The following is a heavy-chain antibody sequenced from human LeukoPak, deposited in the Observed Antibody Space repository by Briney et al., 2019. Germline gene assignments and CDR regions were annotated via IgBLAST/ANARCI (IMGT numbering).Heavy chain of an antibody. V-gene: IGHV3-21*01. J-gene: IGHJ6*02. Sequence: PGGSLRLSCAASGLTFSSYSMNWVRQAPGKGLEWVSSISSSSSYIYYADSVKGRFTISRDNAKNSLYLQMNSLRAEDTAVYYCARRGRNVVVPAAMSAMDVWGQGTTVTVSS. CDR3: ARRGRNVVVPAAMSAMDV. CDR1: GLTFSSYS. CDR2: ISSSSSYI. D-gene: IGHD2-2*01.